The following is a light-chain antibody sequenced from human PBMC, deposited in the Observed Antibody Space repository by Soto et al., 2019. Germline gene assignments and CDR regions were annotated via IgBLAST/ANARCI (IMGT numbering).Light chain of an antibody. CDR3: SSYTSSSTYV. CDR2: EVS. Sequence: QSVLTQPSSVCGSPGQSITISCTGTSSDVGGYNYVSWYQHHPGKAPKLMIYEVSNRPSGVSNRFSGSKSGNTASLNISGLQAEDEADYYCSSYTSSSTYVFGTGTKVTVL. J-gene: IGLJ1*01. V-gene: IGLV2-14*01. CDR1: SSDVGGYNY.